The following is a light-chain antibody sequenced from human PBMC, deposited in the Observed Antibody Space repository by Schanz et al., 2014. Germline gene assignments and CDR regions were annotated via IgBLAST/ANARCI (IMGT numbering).Light chain of an antibody. CDR2: DAS. J-gene: IGKJ1*01. Sequence: DIQMTQSPSILSASVGDRVTITCRASQSVNNWLAWYQQKPGQAPKLLIYDASSLRSGVPSAFSGSGSGTEFTLTISSLQPDDFATYYCQQYNTYSPWTFGQGTKVEVK. CDR1: QSVNNW. V-gene: IGKV1-5*01. CDR3: QQYNTYSPWT.